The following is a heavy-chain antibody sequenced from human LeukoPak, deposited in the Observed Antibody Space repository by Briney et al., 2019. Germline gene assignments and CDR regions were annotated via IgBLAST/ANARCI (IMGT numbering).Heavy chain of an antibody. J-gene: IGHJ6*02. V-gene: IGHV1-2*02. D-gene: IGHD3-10*01. CDR1: GYTFTDYY. Sequence: GASVKVSCKPSGYTFTDYYLHWVRQAPGQGLEWMGWIDPNTGRTNYAENFQGRVTMTRDTSVSTAYMDLSRLGSDETAVYYCARTPVTVIRGVIEDGMDVWGQGTTVTVSS. CDR3: ARTPVTVIRGVIEDGMDV. CDR2: IDPNTGRT.